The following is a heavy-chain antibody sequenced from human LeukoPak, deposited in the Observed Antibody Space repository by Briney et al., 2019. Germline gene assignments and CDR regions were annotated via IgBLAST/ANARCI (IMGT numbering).Heavy chain of an antibody. D-gene: IGHD4-17*01. V-gene: IGHV4-61*02. Sequence: PSQTLSLTCTVSGGSISSGSCYWSWLRQPAGTGLEWIGRIYISGSTNYNPSLKSRVTISIDTSKNQLSLNLSSVTAADTAVYYCASSSSTVTTDVVPYYYYMDVWGKGTTVTISS. J-gene: IGHJ6*03. CDR1: GGSISSGSCY. CDR2: IYISGST. CDR3: ASSSSTVTTDVVPYYYYMDV.